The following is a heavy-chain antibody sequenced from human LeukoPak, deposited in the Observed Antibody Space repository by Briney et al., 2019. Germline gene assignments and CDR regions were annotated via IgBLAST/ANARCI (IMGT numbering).Heavy chain of an antibody. J-gene: IGHJ6*02. D-gene: IGHD3-3*01. CDR1: GFTLSTNA. V-gene: IGHV3-23*01. CDR2: ISGSGAST. Sequence: PGGSLRLSCLTSGFTLSTNAMSWVRQAPGKGLEWISGISGSGASTYHADSVKGRFTISRDNSKNTLYLQMNSLRAEDTAVYYCAKHLNSFWSGYYTDYYYGMDVWGQGTTVTVSS. CDR3: AKHLNSFWSGYYTDYYYGMDV.